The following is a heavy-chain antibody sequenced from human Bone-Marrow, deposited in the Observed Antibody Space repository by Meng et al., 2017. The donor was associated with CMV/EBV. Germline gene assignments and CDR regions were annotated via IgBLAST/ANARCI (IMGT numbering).Heavy chain of an antibody. CDR3: ARDNYPALYYYGMDV. CDR2: IKQDGSEK. Sequence: GESLKISCAASGFSFSSYWMSWVRQAPGKGLEWVANIKQDGSEKYYVDSVKGRLTISRDNAKNSLYLQMNSLRAEDTAVYYCARDNYPALYYYGMDVWGQGNTVTVYS. D-gene: IGHD1-1*01. CDR1: GFSFSSYW. J-gene: IGHJ6*01. V-gene: IGHV3-7*01.